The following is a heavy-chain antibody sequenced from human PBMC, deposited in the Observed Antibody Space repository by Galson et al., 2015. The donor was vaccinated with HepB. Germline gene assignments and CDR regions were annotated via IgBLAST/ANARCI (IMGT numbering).Heavy chain of an antibody. D-gene: IGHD3-16*01. V-gene: IGHV4-34*01. CDR1: GGSFSGYY. CDR2: INHSGST. Sequence: LTCAVYGGSFSGYYWSWIRQPPGKGLEWIGEINHSGSTNYNPSLKSRVTISVDTSKNQFSLKLSSVTAADTAVYYCARGSFSAYYDYVWGSYPSTGYYFDYWGQGTLVTVSS. J-gene: IGHJ4*02. CDR3: ARGSFSAYYDYVWGSYPSTGYYFDY.